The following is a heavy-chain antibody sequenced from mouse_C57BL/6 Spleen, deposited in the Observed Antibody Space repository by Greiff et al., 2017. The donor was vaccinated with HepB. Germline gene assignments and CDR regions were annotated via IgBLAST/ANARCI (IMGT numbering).Heavy chain of an antibody. Sequence: DVKLVESGPELVKPGASVKMSCKASGYTFTDYNMHWVKQSHGKSLEWIGYINPNNGGTSYNQKFKGKATLTVNKSSSTAYMELRSLTSEDPAVYYCAREILRGAYWGQGTLVTVSA. D-gene: IGHD1-1*01. V-gene: IGHV1-22*01. CDR1: GYTFTDYN. J-gene: IGHJ3*01. CDR3: AREILRGAY. CDR2: INPNNGGT.